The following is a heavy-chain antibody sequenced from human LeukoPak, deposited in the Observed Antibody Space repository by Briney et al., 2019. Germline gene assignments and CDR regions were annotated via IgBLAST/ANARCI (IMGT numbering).Heavy chain of an antibody. Sequence: SGGSLRLSCAASGFTFSSYGMHWVRQAPGKGLEWVAVISYDGSNKYYADSVKGRFTISRDNSKNTLYLQMNSLRAEDTAVYYCARNWNGGFDYWGQGTLVTVSS. V-gene: IGHV3-30*03. CDR1: GFTFSSYG. D-gene: IGHD1-1*01. CDR2: ISYDGSNK. J-gene: IGHJ4*02. CDR3: ARNWNGGFDY.